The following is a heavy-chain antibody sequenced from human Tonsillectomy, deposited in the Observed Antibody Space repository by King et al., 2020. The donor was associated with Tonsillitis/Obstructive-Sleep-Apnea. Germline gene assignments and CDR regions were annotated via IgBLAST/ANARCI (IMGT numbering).Heavy chain of an antibody. D-gene: IGHD2-15*01. Sequence: VQLVESGGGLVQPGGSLRLSCAASGFTFSTYWMHWVRQAPGKGLVRVSRINSDGSSTSYADSVKGRFTISRDNAKNTLYLQMNGLRAEDTAVYYCARDLCLGGCYYYTDVWGKGTTVTVSS. CDR2: INSDGSST. J-gene: IGHJ6*03. V-gene: IGHV3-74*01. CDR3: ARDLCLGGCYYYTDV. CDR1: GFTFSTYW.